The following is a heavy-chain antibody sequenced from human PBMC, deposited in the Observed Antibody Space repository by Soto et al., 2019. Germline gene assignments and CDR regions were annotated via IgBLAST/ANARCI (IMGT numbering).Heavy chain of an antibody. CDR1: GFTFSSYW. CDR3: ASPRLDSSGYYYFDY. CDR2: IKQDGSEK. V-gene: IGHV3-7*03. J-gene: IGHJ4*02. D-gene: IGHD3-22*01. Sequence: QPGGSLRLSCAASGFTFSSYWMSWVRQAPGKGLEWVANIKQDGSEKYYVDSVKGRFTISRDNAKNSLYLQMNSLRAEDTAVYYCASPRLDSSGYYYFDYWGQGTLVTVSS.